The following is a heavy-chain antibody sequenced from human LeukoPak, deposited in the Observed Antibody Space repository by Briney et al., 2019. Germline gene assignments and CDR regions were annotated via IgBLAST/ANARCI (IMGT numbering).Heavy chain of an antibody. CDR1: GGSISSGSYY. J-gene: IGHJ6*03. CDR3: ARTTMVRGTYYMDV. CDR2: IYTSGST. Sequence: SETLSLTCTVSGGSISSGSYYWSWIRQPAGKGLEWIGRIYTSGSTNYNPSLKSRVTISVDTSKNQFSLKLSSVTAADTAVYYCARTTMVRGTYYMDVWGKGTTVTISS. D-gene: IGHD3-10*01. V-gene: IGHV4-61*02.